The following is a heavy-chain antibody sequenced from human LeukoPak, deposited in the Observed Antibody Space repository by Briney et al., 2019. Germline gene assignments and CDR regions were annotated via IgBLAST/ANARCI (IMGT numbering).Heavy chain of an antibody. CDR3: ARDLSGAAEDYYFDY. Sequence: SETLSLTCTVSGGSISSYYWSWIRQPPGKGLEWIGYIYYSGSTNYNPSLKSRVTISVDTSKNQFSLKLSSVTAADTAVYYCARDLSGAAEDYYFDYWGQGTLVTVSS. D-gene: IGHD6-13*01. CDR2: IYYSGST. J-gene: IGHJ4*02. V-gene: IGHV4-59*01. CDR1: GGSISSYY.